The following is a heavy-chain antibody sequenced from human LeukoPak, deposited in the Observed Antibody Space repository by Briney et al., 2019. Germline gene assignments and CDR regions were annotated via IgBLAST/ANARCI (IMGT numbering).Heavy chain of an antibody. CDR2: IFYTGST. V-gene: IGHV4-59*01. Sequence: SETLSLTCTVSGXSISSYYWSWIRQPPGKGREWIGYIFYTGSTNYNPSLKGRVTISVDTSKNQFSLRLSSVTAADTAVYYCARVEGGGYCSGGSCYSGAFDIWGQGTMVTVSS. CDR3: ARVEGGGYCSGGSCYSGAFDI. J-gene: IGHJ3*02. D-gene: IGHD2-15*01. CDR1: GXSISSYY.